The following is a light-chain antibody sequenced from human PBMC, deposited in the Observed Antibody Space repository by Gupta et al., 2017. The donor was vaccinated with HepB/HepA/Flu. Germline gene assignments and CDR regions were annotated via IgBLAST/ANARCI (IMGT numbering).Light chain of an antibody. V-gene: IGLV1-40*01. CDR3: LSYDSSLRVV. CDR1: SSNIGAGYV. Sequence: QSVLTPPPSVSAAPGPRATLSCTRSSSNIGAGYVIHWYQRFPGRAPKVLIYGNTNRPSGVPDRFSGSKSGTAASLAISGLQAEDEADYYCLSYDSSLRVVFGGGTKVTVL. J-gene: IGLJ2*01. CDR2: GNT.